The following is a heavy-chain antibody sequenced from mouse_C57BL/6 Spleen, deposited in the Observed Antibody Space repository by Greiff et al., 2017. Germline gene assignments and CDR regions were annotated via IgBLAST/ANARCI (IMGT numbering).Heavy chain of an antibody. Sequence: EVQLVESGGGLVQPGGSLKLSCAASGFTFSDYGMAWVRQAPRKGPEWVAFISNLAYSIYYADTVTGRFTISRENAKNTLYLEMSSLRSEDTAMYYCARQAAQALYYFDYWGQGTTLTVSS. CDR3: ARQAAQALYYFDY. D-gene: IGHD3-2*02. J-gene: IGHJ2*01. V-gene: IGHV5-15*01. CDR2: ISNLAYSI. CDR1: GFTFSDYG.